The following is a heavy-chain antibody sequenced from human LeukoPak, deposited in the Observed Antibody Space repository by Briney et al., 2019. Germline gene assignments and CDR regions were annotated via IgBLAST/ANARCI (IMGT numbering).Heavy chain of an antibody. D-gene: IGHD6-19*01. J-gene: IGHJ4*02. Sequence: GGTLRLSCAASGFTFRGYGMSWVRQAPGKGLEWVSAIRGSGGTTYYADSVKGRFTISRDNSKNTLYLQMNSLRAEDTAVYYCAKDTVAAVAVPYWGQGTLVTVSS. CDR3: AKDTVAAVAVPY. CDR2: IRGSGGTT. CDR1: GFTFRGYG. V-gene: IGHV3-23*01.